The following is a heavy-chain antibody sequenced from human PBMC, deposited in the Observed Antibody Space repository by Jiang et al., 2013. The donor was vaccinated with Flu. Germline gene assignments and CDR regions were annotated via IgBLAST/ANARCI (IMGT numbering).Heavy chain of an antibody. CDR3: ARGTTALGY. V-gene: IGHV4-59*09. D-gene: IGHD1-7*01. J-gene: IGHJ4*02. Sequence: KSRVTISVDTSKNQFSLKLSSVTAADTAVYYCARGTTALGYWGQGTLVTVSS.